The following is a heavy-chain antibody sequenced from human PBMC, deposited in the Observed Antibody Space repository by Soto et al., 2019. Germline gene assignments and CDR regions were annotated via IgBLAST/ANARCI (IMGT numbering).Heavy chain of an antibody. D-gene: IGHD6-19*01. J-gene: IGHJ4*02. CDR3: AHRGSGWSHFDY. CDR2: IYWDDDK. Sequence: QITLKESGPTLVKPTQTLTLTCTFSGFSLSTSGVGVGWIRQPPGKALEWLALIYWDDDKRYSPSLKSRLTIPKDTSQNQVVLTMTNMDPVDTATYYCAHRGSGWSHFDYWGQGTLVTVSS. CDR1: GFSLSTSGVG. V-gene: IGHV2-5*02.